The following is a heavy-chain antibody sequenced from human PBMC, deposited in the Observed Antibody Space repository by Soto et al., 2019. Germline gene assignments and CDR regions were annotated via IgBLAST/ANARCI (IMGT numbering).Heavy chain of an antibody. V-gene: IGHV3-30*03. CDR1: GFTFSSYG. J-gene: IGHJ4*02. CDR3: ARAQGKVLVY. CDR2: ISDDGSYK. D-gene: IGHD1-1*01. Sequence: QVQLVESGGGVAQPGRSLRLSCAVSGFTFSSYGIHWVRQAPGKGLEWVAVISDDGSYKNYPDSVKGRFTISRDNSKNTLYLQMNSLRGEDTAVYYCARAQGKVLVYWGQGTLVTVSS.